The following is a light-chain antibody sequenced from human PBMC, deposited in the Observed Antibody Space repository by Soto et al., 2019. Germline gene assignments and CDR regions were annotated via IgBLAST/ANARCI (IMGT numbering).Light chain of an antibody. CDR1: QGIRSH. CDR2: TAS. J-gene: IGKJ4*01. V-gene: IGKV1-8*01. Sequence: AIRMTQSPSSFSASTGDRVTITCRASQGIRSHLAWYQVKPGKAPRLLSYTASYLESGVPSRFSGSGSGKDFTLTISSLQSEDFAGYYCQQDCRYPLTFGGGTKVEIK. CDR3: QQDCRYPLT.